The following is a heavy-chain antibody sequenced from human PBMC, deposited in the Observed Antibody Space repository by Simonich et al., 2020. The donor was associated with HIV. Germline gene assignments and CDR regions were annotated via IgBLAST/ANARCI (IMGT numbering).Heavy chain of an antibody. CDR2: IYRRGGT. J-gene: IGHJ4*02. CDR3: YGDYGEYYFDH. CDR1: GESFTGYY. D-gene: IGHD4-17*01. Sequence: QVQLQQWGAGLLKPSETLSLICAVYGESFTGYYWCWIRQPPGKGLEWIGSIYRRGGTFNNPSLKSRITISVDATKNQFSLKMSSLTAADTAVYYCYGDYGEYYFDHWSQGTLVTVSS. V-gene: IGHV4-34*03.